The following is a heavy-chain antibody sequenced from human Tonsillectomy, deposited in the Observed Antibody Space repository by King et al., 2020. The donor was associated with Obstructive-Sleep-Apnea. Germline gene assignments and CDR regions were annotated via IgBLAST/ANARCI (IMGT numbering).Heavy chain of an antibody. CDR1: GFTFDDYA. J-gene: IGHJ4*02. CDR3: AKDIGSGYGSGSYPSGFDY. V-gene: IGHV3-9*01. CDR2: INWNSGSI. Sequence: VQLVESGGGLVQPGRSLRLSCAASGFTFDDYAMLWVRQAPWKGLGWVSGINWNSGSIGYADSVKGRFTISIDNGKNSLYLQMNSLRTEDTALYYCAKDIGSGYGSGSYPSGFDYWGQGTLVTVSS. D-gene: IGHD3-10*01.